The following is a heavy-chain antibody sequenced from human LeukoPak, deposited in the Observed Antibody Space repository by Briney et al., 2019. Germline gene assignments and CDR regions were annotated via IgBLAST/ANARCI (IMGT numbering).Heavy chain of an antibody. D-gene: IGHD3-22*01. CDR2: ISWNSGSI. CDR1: GFTFDDYA. V-gene: IGHV3-9*01. Sequence: GGSLRLSCAASGFTFDDYAMHWVRQAPGKGLEWVSGISWNSGSIGYADSVKGRFTISRDNAKNSLYLQMNSLRAEDTAVYYCARDRVTGIWYYYDSSGYYGFDPWGQGTLATVSS. J-gene: IGHJ5*02. CDR3: ARDRVTGIWYYYDSSGYYGFDP.